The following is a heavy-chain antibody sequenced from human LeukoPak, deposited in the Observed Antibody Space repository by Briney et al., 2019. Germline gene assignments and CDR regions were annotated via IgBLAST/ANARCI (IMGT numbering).Heavy chain of an antibody. J-gene: IGHJ2*01. Sequence: SETLSLTCTVSGGSVNSGGYYWTWIRQPAGKGLEWIGRIYTSETTNYNPSLKSRVSISIDMSRNQFSLKLSSVTAADTAVYYCARPGLNWYFDLWGRGTLVTVSS. CDR1: GGSVNSGGYY. V-gene: IGHV4-61*10. CDR2: IYTSETT. CDR3: ARPGLNWYFDL.